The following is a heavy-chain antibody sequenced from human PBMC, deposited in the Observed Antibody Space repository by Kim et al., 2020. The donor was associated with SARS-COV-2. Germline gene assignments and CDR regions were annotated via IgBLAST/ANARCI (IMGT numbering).Heavy chain of an antibody. CDR2: ISGGGGST. Sequence: GGSLRLSCVASGLTFTTYAMNWVRQAPGKGLEWVSGISGGGGSTYYADSVKGRFTSSRDSSKNTLYLQMNSLRVEDTAVYYCAKDLRVTTQTPGGDFFDSWGQGKLVTVSS. D-gene: IGHD4-17*01. J-gene: IGHJ4*02. V-gene: IGHV3-23*01. CDR1: GLTFTTYA. CDR3: AKDLRVTTQTPGGDFFDS.